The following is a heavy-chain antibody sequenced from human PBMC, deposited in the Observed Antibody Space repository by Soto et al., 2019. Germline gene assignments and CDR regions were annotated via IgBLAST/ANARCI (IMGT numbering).Heavy chain of an antibody. J-gene: IGHJ4*02. CDR1: GYTFTSYG. V-gene: IGHV1-18*01. CDR3: ARDRGSYPLDY. CDR2: ISTNNGNT. Sequence: QVQLVQSGAEVKKPGASVKVSCKASGYTFTSYGISWVRQAPGQGLEWMGWISTNNGNTNYVQKLQGRVTMTTDTSSSTAYMVLRGLRSDDSAVYYFARDRGSYPLDYWGQGTLVTVSS. D-gene: IGHD1-26*01.